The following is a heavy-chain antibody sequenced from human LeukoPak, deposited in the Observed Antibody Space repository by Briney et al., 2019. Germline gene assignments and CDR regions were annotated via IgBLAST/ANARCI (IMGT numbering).Heavy chain of an antibody. D-gene: IGHD3-10*01. J-gene: IGHJ4*02. CDR3: ASLNYGSGSYYQPCFDY. Sequence: PGGSLRLSCAASGFTFSSYWMSWVRQAPGKGLEWVANIKQDGSEKYYVDSVKGRFTISRDNAKNSLYLQMNSLRAEDTAVYYCASLNYGSGSYYQPCFDYWGQGTLVTVSS. CDR2: IKQDGSEK. V-gene: IGHV3-7*01. CDR1: GFTFSSYW.